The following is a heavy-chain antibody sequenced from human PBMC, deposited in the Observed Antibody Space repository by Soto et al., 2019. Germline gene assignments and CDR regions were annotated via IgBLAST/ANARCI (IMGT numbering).Heavy chain of an antibody. J-gene: IGHJ3*02. V-gene: IGHV3-48*01. D-gene: IGHD3-3*01. CDR3: ARDAGTYYDFWSGPDDAFDI. Sequence: GGSLRLSCAASGFTFSSYSMNWVRQAPGKGLEWVSYISSSSSTIYYADSVKGRFTISRDNAKNSLYLQMNSLRAEDTAVYYCARDAGTYYDFWSGPDDAFDIWDQGTMVTISS. CDR2: ISSSSSTI. CDR1: GFTFSSYS.